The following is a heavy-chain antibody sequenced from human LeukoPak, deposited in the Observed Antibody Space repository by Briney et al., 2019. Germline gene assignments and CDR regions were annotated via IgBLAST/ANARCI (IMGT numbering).Heavy chain of an antibody. Sequence: SVKVSCKASGDTFSSYAISWARQAPGQGLEWMGGIIPIFGTANYAQKFQGRVTITADESTSTAYMELSSLRSEDTAVYYCAMGLGYCSGGSCYYNWFDPWGQGTLVTVSS. CDR1: GDTFSSYA. D-gene: IGHD2-15*01. CDR2: IIPIFGTA. J-gene: IGHJ5*02. V-gene: IGHV1-69*13. CDR3: AMGLGYCSGGSCYYNWFDP.